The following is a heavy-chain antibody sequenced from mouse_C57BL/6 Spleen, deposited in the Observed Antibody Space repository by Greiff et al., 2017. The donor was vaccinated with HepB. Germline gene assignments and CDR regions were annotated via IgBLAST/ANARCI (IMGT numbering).Heavy chain of an antibody. CDR2: INPNYGTT. CDR1: GYSFTDYN. Sequence: EVQLQESGPELVKPGASVKISCKASGYSFTDYNMNWVKQSNGKSLEWIGVINPNYGTTSYNQKFKGKATLTVDQSSSTAYMQLNSLTSEDSAVYYCARGEYYDYDVEAMDYWGQGTSVTVSS. CDR3: ARGEYYDYDVEAMDY. V-gene: IGHV1-39*01. J-gene: IGHJ4*01. D-gene: IGHD2-4*01.